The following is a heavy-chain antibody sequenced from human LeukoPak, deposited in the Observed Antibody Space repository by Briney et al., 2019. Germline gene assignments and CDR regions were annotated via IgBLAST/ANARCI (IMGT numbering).Heavy chain of an antibody. V-gene: IGHV3-7*01. CDR1: GFIFNNYY. J-gene: IGHJ3*02. D-gene: IGHD6-6*01. CDR2: IKPDGSET. Sequence: GGSLRLSCAASGFIFNNYYMAWVRQTPGKGLEWVANIKPDGSETYYVDSVKGRFTISRDNAKNSLFLQMNSLRDEDTAVYYCARDPGPSIPAWGAFDIWGQGTKVTVSS. CDR3: ARDPGPSIPAWGAFDI.